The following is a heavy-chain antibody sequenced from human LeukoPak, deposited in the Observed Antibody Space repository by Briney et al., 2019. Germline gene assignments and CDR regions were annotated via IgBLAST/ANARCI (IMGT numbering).Heavy chain of an antibody. CDR3: ARVQLAGYFDY. D-gene: IGHD6-6*01. CDR1: GGSISSSSYY. Sequence: KPSETLSLTCTVSGGSISSSSYYWGWIRQPPGKGLEWIGSIYYSGSTYYNPSLKSRVTISVDTSKNQFSLKLSSVTAADTAVYYCARVQLAGYFDYWGQGTLVTVSS. V-gene: IGHV4-39*01. CDR2: IYYSGST. J-gene: IGHJ4*02.